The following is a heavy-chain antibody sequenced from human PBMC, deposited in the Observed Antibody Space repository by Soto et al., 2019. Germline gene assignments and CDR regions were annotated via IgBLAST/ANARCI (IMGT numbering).Heavy chain of an antibody. Sequence: GGSLRLSCSASGFTFSTYDVHWVRQAPGKGLEFVAGISPIGISTYYADSVKGRSTISRDNSKNTLYLQMSSLRPDDTAVYYCVKLTDYWGQGTLVTVSS. D-gene: IGHD3-9*01. V-gene: IGHV3-64D*06. CDR1: GFTFSTYD. CDR3: VKLTDY. J-gene: IGHJ4*02. CDR2: ISPIGIST.